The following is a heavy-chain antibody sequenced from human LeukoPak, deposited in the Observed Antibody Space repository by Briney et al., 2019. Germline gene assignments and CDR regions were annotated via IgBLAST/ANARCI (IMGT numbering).Heavy chain of an antibody. CDR2: TSSSSSYI. CDR1: GFTFSSYS. D-gene: IGHD3-22*01. J-gene: IGHJ3*02. V-gene: IGHV3-21*01. CDR3: ARDKGGYGAFDI. Sequence: TGGSLRLSCAASGFTFSSYSMNWVRQAPGKGLEWVSSTSSSSSYIYYADSVKDRFTISRDNAKNSLYLQMNSLRAEDTAVYYCARDKGGYGAFDIWGQGTMVTVSS.